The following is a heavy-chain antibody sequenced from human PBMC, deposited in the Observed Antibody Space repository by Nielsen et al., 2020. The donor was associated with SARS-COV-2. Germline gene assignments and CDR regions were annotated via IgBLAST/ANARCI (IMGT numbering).Heavy chain of an antibody. Sequence: GESLKISCAASGFTFNDYYMSWIRQAPGKGLEWVSYISSSGSTIYYADSVKGRFTISRDNAKNSLYLQMNSLRAEDTAVYYCARDRSLRYFDWLEYDAFDIWGQGTMVTVSS. CDR3: ARDRSLRYFDWLEYDAFDI. D-gene: IGHD3-9*01. V-gene: IGHV3-11*01. J-gene: IGHJ3*02. CDR2: ISSSGSTI. CDR1: GFTFNDYY.